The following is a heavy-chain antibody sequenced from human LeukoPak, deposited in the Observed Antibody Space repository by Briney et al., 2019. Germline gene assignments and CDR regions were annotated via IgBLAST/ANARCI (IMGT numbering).Heavy chain of an antibody. J-gene: IGHJ4*02. CDR1: GGSISSYY. CDR2: IYYSGST. D-gene: IGHD1-26*01. CDR3: ARALYKWEPLHSPRFYYFDY. Sequence: SETLSLTCTVSGGSISSYYWSWIRQPPGKGLEWIGYIYYSGSTNYNPSLKSRVTISVDTCKNQFSLKLSSVTAADTAVYYCARALYKWEPLHSPRFYYFDYWGQGTLVAVSS. V-gene: IGHV4-59*01.